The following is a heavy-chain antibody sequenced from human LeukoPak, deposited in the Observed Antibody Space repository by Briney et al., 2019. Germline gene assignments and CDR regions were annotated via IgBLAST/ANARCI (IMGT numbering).Heavy chain of an antibody. Sequence: PGGTLRLSCAASGFTFSSYAMSWVRQAPGKGLEWVSAISGSGGSTYYADSVKGRFTISRDNSKNTLYLQMNSLRAEDTAVYYCAKVPGPYSSSSYKIDYWGQGTLVTVSS. J-gene: IGHJ4*02. CDR1: GFTFSSYA. V-gene: IGHV3-23*01. CDR2: ISGSGGST. CDR3: AKVPGPYSSSSYKIDY. D-gene: IGHD6-13*01.